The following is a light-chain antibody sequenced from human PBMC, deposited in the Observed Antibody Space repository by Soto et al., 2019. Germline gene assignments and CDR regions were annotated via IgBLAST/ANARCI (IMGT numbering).Light chain of an antibody. Sequence: DIPMTQSPSSLSASVGDRVTITCRASQSINSYLNWYQQKPGKAPNLLIYAASSLQSGVPSRFSGSGSGTDFTLTVSSLQPEDFATYYCQQSYSTPYTFGQGTKLEIK. CDR2: AAS. J-gene: IGKJ2*01. V-gene: IGKV1-39*01. CDR1: QSINSY. CDR3: QQSYSTPYT.